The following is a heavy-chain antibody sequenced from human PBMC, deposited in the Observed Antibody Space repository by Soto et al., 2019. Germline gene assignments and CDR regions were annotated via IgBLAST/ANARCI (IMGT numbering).Heavy chain of an antibody. D-gene: IGHD6-19*01. J-gene: IGHJ6*02. Sequence: SETLSLTCAVYGGSISSYYWSWIRQPPGKGLEWIGYIYYSGSTNYNPSLKSRVTISVDTSKNQFSLKLSSVTAADTAVYYCARLTQSIAVAGPPPDYYVMDVWGQGTTVTVSS. CDR1: GGSISSYY. V-gene: IGHV4-59*08. CDR2: IYYSGST. CDR3: ARLTQSIAVAGPPPDYYVMDV.